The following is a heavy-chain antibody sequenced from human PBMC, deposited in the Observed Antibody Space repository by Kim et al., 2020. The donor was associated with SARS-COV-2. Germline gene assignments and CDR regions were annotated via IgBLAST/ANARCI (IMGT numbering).Heavy chain of an antibody. CDR1: GYTFTSYD. CDR2: MNPNSGNT. J-gene: IGHJ5*02. CDR3: ARVGTYYDFWSGYYTGQNWFDP. Sequence: ASVKVSCKASGYTFTSYDINWVRQATGQGLEWMGWMNPNSGNTGYAQKFQGRVTMTRNTSISTAYMELSSLRSEDTAVYYCARVGTYYDFWSGYYTGQNWFDPWGQGTLVTVSS. V-gene: IGHV1-8*01. D-gene: IGHD3-3*01.